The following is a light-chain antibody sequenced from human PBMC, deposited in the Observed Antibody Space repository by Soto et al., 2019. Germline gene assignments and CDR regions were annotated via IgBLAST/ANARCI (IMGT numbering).Light chain of an antibody. V-gene: IGLV8-61*01. CDR3: VLYMGSGLRV. Sequence: QAVVTQEPSFSVSPGGTVTLTCGLSSGSVSTSYYPSWYQQTPGQAPRTLIYRTDTRSSGVPDRFSGSILGNKAALTITWAQADDESDYYCVLYMGSGLRVFGGGTKLTVL. CDR2: RTD. CDR1: SGSVSTSYY. J-gene: IGLJ2*01.